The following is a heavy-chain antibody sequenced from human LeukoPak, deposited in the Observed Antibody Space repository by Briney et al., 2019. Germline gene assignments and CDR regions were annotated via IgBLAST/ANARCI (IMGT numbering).Heavy chain of an antibody. CDR2: ISSGGTYE. CDR3: ARDSTYYYDSGSSGPHYFDN. D-gene: IGHD3-10*01. CDR1: GFTFSNYA. J-gene: IGHJ4*02. Sequence: GKSLRLSCAASGFTFSNYAMHWVRQAPGKGLEGVSLISSGGTYEYYADSVKGRFTISRDNSKNTLYLQLNSLRAEDTAVHYCARDSTYYYDSGSSGPHYFDNWGQGTLVTVSS. V-gene: IGHV3-30*01.